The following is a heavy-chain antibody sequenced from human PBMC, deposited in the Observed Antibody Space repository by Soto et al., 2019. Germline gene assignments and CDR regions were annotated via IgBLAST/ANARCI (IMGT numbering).Heavy chain of an antibody. CDR1: GGSISSYY. J-gene: IGHJ4*02. Sequence: SETLSLTCTVSGGSISSYYWSWIRQPPGKGLEWLGYIYCSGSTNYNPSLKSRVTISVDTSKNQFSLKLSSVTAAATAVYYCATQGYSGSYQFDYWGQGTLGTVSS. CDR3: ATQGYSGSYQFDY. D-gene: IGHD1-26*01. CDR2: IYCSGST. V-gene: IGHV4-59*01.